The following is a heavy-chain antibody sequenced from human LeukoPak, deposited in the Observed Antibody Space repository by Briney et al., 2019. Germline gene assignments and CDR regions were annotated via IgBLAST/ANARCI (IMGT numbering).Heavy chain of an antibody. D-gene: IGHD6-19*01. CDR2: INPNSGGT. CDR1: GYTFTGYY. Sequence: ASVKVSCKASGYTFTGYYMHWVRQAPGQGLEWMGWINPNSGGTNYAQKFQGRVTMTRDTSISTAYMELSRLRSDDTAVYYCVRYSIAVAGPYNWFDPWGQGTLVTVSS. CDR3: VRYSIAVAGPYNWFDP. J-gene: IGHJ5*02. V-gene: IGHV1-2*02.